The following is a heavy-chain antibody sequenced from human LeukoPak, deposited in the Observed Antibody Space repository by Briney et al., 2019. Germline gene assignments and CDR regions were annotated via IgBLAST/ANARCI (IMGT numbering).Heavy chain of an antibody. D-gene: IGHD3-22*01. CDR3: ARDASGYAADY. CDR2: IYYSGTT. J-gene: IGHJ4*02. CDR1: GGPISSGEYF. Sequence: SETLSLTCSISGGPISSGEYFWSWIRQPPGKGLEWIGYIYYSGTTYYNPSLKSRVTMSVDTSKNQFSLKLTSVTAADTAVYYCARDASGYAADYWGQGTLVTVSS. V-gene: IGHV4-30-4*01.